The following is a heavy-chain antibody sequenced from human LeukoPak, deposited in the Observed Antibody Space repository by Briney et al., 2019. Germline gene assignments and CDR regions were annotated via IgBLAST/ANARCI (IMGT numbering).Heavy chain of an antibody. CDR2: IYYSGST. Sequence: SETLSLTCTVSGGSISSYYWSWIRRPPGKGLEWIGYIYYSGSTNYNPSLKSRVTISIDTSKNQFSLKLSSVTAADTAVYYCARGGLPPDYYYYMDVWGKGTTVTISS. CDR3: ARGGLPPDYYYYMDV. CDR1: GGSISSYY. J-gene: IGHJ6*03. V-gene: IGHV4-59*01.